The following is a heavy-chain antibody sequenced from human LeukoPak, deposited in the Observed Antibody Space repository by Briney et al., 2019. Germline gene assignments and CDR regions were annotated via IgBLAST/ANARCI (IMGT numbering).Heavy chain of an antibody. CDR2: ITGGDVFI. V-gene: IGHV3-21*01. CDR3: ARKGDLMGATMDS. CDR1: GFTFSSYT. J-gene: IGHJ5*01. Sequence: GSLRLSCAASGFTFSSYTFDWVRHGPGKGLEWVSSITGGDVFIYQADSVKGRFTVSRDNAKNTLYLQMNRLRAEDTAVYYCARKGDLMGATMDSWCQGTLVIVSS. D-gene: IGHD3-16*01.